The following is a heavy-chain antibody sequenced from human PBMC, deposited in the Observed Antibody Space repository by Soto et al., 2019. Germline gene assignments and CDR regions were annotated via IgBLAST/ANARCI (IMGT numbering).Heavy chain of an antibody. J-gene: IGHJ6*02. D-gene: IGHD3-10*01. CDR3: ARDLPKRDRGRFGSSSSYGMDV. V-gene: IGHV3-21*01. CDR1: GFTFSSYS. Sequence: PGGSLRLSCAASGFTFSSYSMNWVRQAPGKGLEWVSSISSSSYIYYADSVKGRFTISRDNAKNSLYLQMNSLRAEDTAVYYCARDLPKRDRGRFGSSSSYGMDVWGQGTTVTVSS. CDR2: ISSSSYI.